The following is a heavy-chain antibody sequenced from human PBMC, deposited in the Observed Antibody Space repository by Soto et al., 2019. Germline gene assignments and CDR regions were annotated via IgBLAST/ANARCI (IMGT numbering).Heavy chain of an antibody. V-gene: IGHV3-73*01. CDR3: SGNHNYFHYGMDG. J-gene: IGHJ6*02. Sequence: GGSLRLSCAASGFTFSGSAMHWVRQASGKGLEWVGRIRSKANSYATAYAASVKGRFTISRDDSKNTAYLQMNSLKTEDTAVYFCSGNHNYFHYGMDGWGQGNTVTVSS. CDR2: IRSKANSYAT. CDR1: GFTFSGSA.